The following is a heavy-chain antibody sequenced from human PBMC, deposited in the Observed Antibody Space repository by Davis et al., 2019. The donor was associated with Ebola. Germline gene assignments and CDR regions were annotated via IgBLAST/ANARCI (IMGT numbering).Heavy chain of an antibody. J-gene: IGHJ6*02. Sequence: GESLKISCAASGFTFSTYNMIWVRQAPGKGLEWVSSISSGNSYIYYPDSLKGRFTISRDNAKNSIYLQIHSLRAEDTAVYYCARDASGSYYNEGYYYYGMDVWGQGTTVTVSS. V-gene: IGHV3-21*01. CDR2: ISSGNSYI. CDR1: GFTFSTYN. D-gene: IGHD3-10*01. CDR3: ARDASGSYYNEGYYYYGMDV.